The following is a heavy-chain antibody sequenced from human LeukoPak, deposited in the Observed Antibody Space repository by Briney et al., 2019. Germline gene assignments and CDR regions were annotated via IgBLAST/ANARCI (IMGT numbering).Heavy chain of an antibody. V-gene: IGHV3-23*01. CDR1: GFTFSSYA. J-gene: IGHJ4*02. Sequence: GGSLRLSCAASGFTFSSYAMSWVRQAPGKGLEWVSAISGSGGSTYYADSVKGRFTISRDNSKYTLYLQMNSLRAEDTAVYYCANPIAVAGYNYWGQGTLVTVSS. CDR3: ANPIAVAGYNY. CDR2: ISGSGGST. D-gene: IGHD6-19*01.